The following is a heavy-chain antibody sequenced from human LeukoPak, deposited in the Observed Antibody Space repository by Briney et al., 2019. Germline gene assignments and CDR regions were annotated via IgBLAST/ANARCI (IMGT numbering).Heavy chain of an antibody. CDR2: IKSKNDGAAT. CDR3: TTVVATQH. D-gene: IGHD2-15*01. V-gene: IGHV3-15*01. Sequence: GGSLRLSCAVSGFNFDIAWMNWVRQAPGEGLEWVGRIKSKNDGAATDYGAPVKGRFTISRDDSKNTLYLQMNSLKTEDTAVYYCTTVVATQHWGQGTLVTVSS. CDR1: GFNFDIAW. J-gene: IGHJ4*02.